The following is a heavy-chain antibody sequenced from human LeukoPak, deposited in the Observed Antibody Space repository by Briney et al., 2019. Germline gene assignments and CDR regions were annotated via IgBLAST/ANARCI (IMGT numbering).Heavy chain of an antibody. CDR3: TSWGDTTAEYFQR. CDR1: GFTFSSYS. Sequence: GGSLRLSCAASGFTFSSYSMNWVRQAPGKGLEWVTHINPDGRDTYYVDSVKGRFTISRDNAQNSMYLQMNSLRVEDTAVYYCTSWGDTTAEYFQRWGQGTLVTVSS. V-gene: IGHV3-7*01. J-gene: IGHJ1*01. CDR2: INPDGRDT. D-gene: IGHD2-21*02.